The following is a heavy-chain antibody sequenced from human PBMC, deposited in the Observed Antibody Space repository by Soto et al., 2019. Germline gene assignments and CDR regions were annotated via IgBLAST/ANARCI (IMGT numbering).Heavy chain of an antibody. V-gene: IGHV3-48*02. D-gene: IGHD3-22*01. CDR3: ARGAVYYYDSSGYSGFDY. Sequence: GGSLRLSCAASGFTFSSYSMNWVRQAPGKGLEWVSYISSSSSTIYYADSVKGRFTISRDNAKNSLYLQMNSLRDEDTAVYYCARGAVYYYDSSGYSGFDYWGQGTLVTVSS. CDR1: GFTFSSYS. CDR2: ISSSSSTI. J-gene: IGHJ4*02.